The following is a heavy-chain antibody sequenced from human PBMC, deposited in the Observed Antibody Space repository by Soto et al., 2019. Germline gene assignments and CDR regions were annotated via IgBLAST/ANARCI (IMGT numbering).Heavy chain of an antibody. V-gene: IGHV3-7*01. Sequence: GGSLRLSCAASGFTFSNHWMSWVRQAPGKGLEWVANIKQDGSDKYYVDSVKGRFTISRDNAKNSLYLQMNSLRAEDTAVYFCARDYCSSTSCYDAFDIWGQGTMVTVSS. CDR3: ARDYCSSTSCYDAFDI. CDR2: IKQDGSDK. J-gene: IGHJ3*02. D-gene: IGHD2-2*01. CDR1: GFTFSNHW.